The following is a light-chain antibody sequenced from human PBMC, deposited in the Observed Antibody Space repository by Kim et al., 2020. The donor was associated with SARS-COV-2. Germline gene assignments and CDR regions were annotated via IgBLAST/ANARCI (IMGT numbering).Light chain of an antibody. CDR2: GAS. CDR1: QSISSSH. J-gene: IGKJ1*01. Sequence: PGTRATLSCRASQSISSSHLAWYQQKPGQDPSLVIYGASTRATGIPDRFSGSGSGTDFTLTISRLEPEDFAVYYCQHYGTSPWTFGQGTKVDIK. V-gene: IGKV3-20*01. CDR3: QHYGTSPWT.